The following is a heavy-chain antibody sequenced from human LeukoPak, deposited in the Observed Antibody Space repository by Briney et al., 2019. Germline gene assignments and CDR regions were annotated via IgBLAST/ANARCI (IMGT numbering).Heavy chain of an antibody. CDR3: ARERGDRYYDSSGYAVY. CDR1: GGSISSYY. Sequence: KPSETLSLTCTVSGGSISSYYWSWIRQPPGKGLEWIGYIYYSGSTNYNPSLKSRVTISVDTSKNQFYLKLSSVTAADTAVYCCARERGDRYYDSSGYAVYWGQGTLVTVSS. D-gene: IGHD3-22*01. J-gene: IGHJ4*02. CDR2: IYYSGST. V-gene: IGHV4-59*01.